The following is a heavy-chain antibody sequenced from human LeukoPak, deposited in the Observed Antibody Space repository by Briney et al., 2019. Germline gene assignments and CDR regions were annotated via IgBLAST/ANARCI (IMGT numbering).Heavy chain of an antibody. CDR2: INPSGGST. CDR3: ARVQKGVHYLDY. Sequence: ASVKVSCKASGYTFTSYYMHWVRQAPGQGLKWMGIINPSGGSTSYAQKFQGRVTMTRDTSTSTVYMELSSLRSEDTAVYYCARVQKGVHYLDYWGQGTLVTVSS. D-gene: IGHD3-10*01. J-gene: IGHJ4*02. CDR1: GYTFTSYY. V-gene: IGHV1-46*01.